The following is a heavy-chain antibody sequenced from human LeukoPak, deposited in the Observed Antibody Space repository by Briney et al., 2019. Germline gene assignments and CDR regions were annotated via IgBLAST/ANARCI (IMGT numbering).Heavy chain of an antibody. J-gene: IGHJ4*02. V-gene: IGHV4-59*01. D-gene: IGHD2-21*01. CDR1: GGSISSYY. CDR3: ARGGVVIATPFY. Sequence: SETLSLTCTVTGGSISSYYWSWIRQPPGKGLEWIGYIYYSGSTNYNPSLKSRVTISVDTSKNQFSLKLSSVTAADTAVYYCARGGVVIATPFYWGQGTLVTVSS. CDR2: IYYSGST.